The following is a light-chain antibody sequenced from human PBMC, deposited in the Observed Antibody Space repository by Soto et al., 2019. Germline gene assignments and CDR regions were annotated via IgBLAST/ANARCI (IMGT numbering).Light chain of an antibody. CDR3: QQLNSYPWT. CDR1: QSISSW. CDR2: KAS. V-gene: IGKV1-5*03. J-gene: IGKJ1*01. Sequence: IQMTQSPSTLSASVGDRVTITCRASQSISSWLAWYQQKPGKAPKLLINKASSLESGVPSRFSGSGSGTDFTLTISSLQPEDFATYYCQQLNSYPWTFGQGTKVDIK.